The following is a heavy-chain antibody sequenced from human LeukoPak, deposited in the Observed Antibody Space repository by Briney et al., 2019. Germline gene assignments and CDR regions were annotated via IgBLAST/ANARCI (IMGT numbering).Heavy chain of an antibody. CDR2: MYYSGST. D-gene: IGHD7-27*01. CDR3: ARGLGMWQPLDS. J-gene: IGHJ4*02. Sequence: TSETLSLTCTVSGGSMNDYYWTWIRQPPGRGLEWIGYMYYSGSTKYNPSLKSRLTISLDRSRNQFSLKMTSVNTADTAMYYCARGLGMWQPLDSRGQGTLVTVSS. CDR1: GGSMNDYY. V-gene: IGHV4-59*01.